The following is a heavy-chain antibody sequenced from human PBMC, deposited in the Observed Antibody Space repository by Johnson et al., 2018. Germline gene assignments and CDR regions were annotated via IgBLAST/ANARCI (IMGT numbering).Heavy chain of an antibody. D-gene: IGHD1-1*01. CDR2: ISYDGSNK. Sequence: QVQLLETGGGVVQPGRSLRLSCAASGFTFSSYGMHWVRQAPGKGLEWVAVISYDGSNKYSADPVNVRFTISRDNSKHTLNLQMNSLSAEDTAVYYCAKDPGTRTAQGDYYYYYMDVWGKGTTVTVSS. CDR3: AKDPGTRTAQGDYYYYYMDV. J-gene: IGHJ6*03. CDR1: GFTFSSYG. V-gene: IGHV3-30*18.